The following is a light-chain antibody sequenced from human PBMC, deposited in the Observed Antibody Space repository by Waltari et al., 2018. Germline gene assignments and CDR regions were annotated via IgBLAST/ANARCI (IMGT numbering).Light chain of an antibody. CDR2: WAS. CDR1: QTILSSSNNKNS. V-gene: IGKV4-1*01. Sequence: DIVMTQYPDSLAVSLGERATINCKSSQTILSSSNNKNSLAWYQQKPGQPPKMLIYWASTRASGVPDRFSGSGSGTDFTLTISSLQAEDVAVYYCQQYSNTPLTFGGGTKVEIK. J-gene: IGKJ4*01. CDR3: QQYSNTPLT.